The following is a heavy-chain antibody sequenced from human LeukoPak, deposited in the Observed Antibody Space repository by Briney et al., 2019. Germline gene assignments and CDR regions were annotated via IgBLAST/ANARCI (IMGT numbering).Heavy chain of an antibody. CDR2: ISTYNGNT. J-gene: IGHJ4*02. Sequence: GASVKVSCKASGYTFTSYGISWVRQAPGRGLEWMGYISTYNGNTNYAQKFQGRVTMTTDTSTSTAYMELRSLRSDDTAVYYCARYKAAAGTVRGHIYYFDYWGQGTLVTVSS. CDR1: GYTFTSYG. D-gene: IGHD6-13*01. V-gene: IGHV1-18*01. CDR3: ARYKAAAGTVRGHIYYFDY.